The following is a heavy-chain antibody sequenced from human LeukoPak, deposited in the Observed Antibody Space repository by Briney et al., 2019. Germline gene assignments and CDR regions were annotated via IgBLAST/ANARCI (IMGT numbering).Heavy chain of an antibody. CDR1: GGSFSGHY. V-gene: IGHV4-34*01. J-gene: IGHJ6*03. CDR2: TNHSKNT. CDR3: ARGRDRGPDSSGIWGLKGTSYMDV. Sequence: PSETLSLTCAVYGGSFSGHYWSWIRQPPGKGLEWIGETNHSKNTNYNPSLKSRVTISVDTSKNQFSLKLSSVTAADTAVYYCARGRDRGPDSSGIWGLKGTSYMDVWAKGTTVTVSS. D-gene: IGHD3-22*01.